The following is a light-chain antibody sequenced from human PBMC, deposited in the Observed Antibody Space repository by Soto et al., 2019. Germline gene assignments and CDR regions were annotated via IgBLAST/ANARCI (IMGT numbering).Light chain of an antibody. Sequence: DIQMTQYPSTMSASVGDRVTITCRASQSINDWVAWYQQKPGRAPKFLIYKASNLESGVPSRFSGSGSGTEFTLTISSLQPDDFATYYCQHWHGFSWTFGQGTKVEIK. J-gene: IGKJ1*01. CDR2: KAS. CDR3: QHWHGFSWT. CDR1: QSINDW. V-gene: IGKV1-5*03.